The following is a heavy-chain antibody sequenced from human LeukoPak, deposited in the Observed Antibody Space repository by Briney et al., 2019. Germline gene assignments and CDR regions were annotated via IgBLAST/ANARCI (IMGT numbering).Heavy chain of an antibody. CDR2: IIPILGIA. CDR3: ARGAYIAAAAHLDY. Sequence: ASVKVSCKASGGTFISYAISWVRQAPGQGREWMGRIIPILGIANYAQKLQGRVTMTTDTSTSTAYMELRSLRSDDTAVYYCARGAYIAAAAHLDYWGQGTLVTVSS. J-gene: IGHJ4*02. V-gene: IGHV1-69*04. CDR1: GGTFISYA. D-gene: IGHD6-13*01.